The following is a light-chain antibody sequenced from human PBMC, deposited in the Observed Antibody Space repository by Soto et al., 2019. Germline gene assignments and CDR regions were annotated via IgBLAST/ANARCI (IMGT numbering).Light chain of an antibody. J-gene: IGKJ5*01. V-gene: IGKV3-15*01. CDR2: GAS. Sequence: EIVMTQSPATLSVSPGERATLSCRASQSVGSNLAWYQQKPGQLPRLLIYGASTRATGIPARFSGSGSGTEFTLTIGSLQSEDFAVYYCQQYINWPPITFGQGTRLEIK. CDR1: QSVGSN. CDR3: QQYINWPPIT.